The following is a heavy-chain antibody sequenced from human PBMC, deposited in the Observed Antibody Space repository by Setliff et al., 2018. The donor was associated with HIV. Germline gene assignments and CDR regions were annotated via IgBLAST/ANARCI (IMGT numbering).Heavy chain of an antibody. Sequence: PSETLSLTCTVSGGSISSSSYYWGWIRQPPGKGLEWIGSIYYSGSTYYNPSLKSRVTISVDTSKNQFSLKLSSVTAADTAVYYCARGEFWVATAHYFDYWGQGTLVTVS. V-gene: IGHV4-39*07. CDR1: GGSISSSSYY. D-gene: IGHD3-10*01. J-gene: IGHJ4*02. CDR3: ARGEFWVATAHYFDY. CDR2: IYYSGST.